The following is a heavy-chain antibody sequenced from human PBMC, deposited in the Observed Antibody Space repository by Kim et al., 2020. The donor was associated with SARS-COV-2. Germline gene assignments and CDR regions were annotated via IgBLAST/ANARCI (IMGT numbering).Heavy chain of an antibody. J-gene: IGHJ4*02. D-gene: IGHD5-12*01. Sequence: GGSLRLSCAASGFTFSSYWMSWVRQAPGKGLEWVANIKQDGSEKYYVDSVKDRFTISRDNAKNSLYLQMNSLRAEDTAVYYCARATYSGYEYYFDYWGQGTLVTVSS. CDR2: IKQDGSEK. CDR3: ARATYSGYEYYFDY. CDR1: GFTFSSYW. V-gene: IGHV3-7*03.